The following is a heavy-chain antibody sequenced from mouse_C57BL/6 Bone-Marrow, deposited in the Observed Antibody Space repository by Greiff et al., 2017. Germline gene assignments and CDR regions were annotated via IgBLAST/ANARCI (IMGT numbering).Heavy chain of an antibody. J-gene: IGHJ1*03. CDR2: IRNKANNHAT. D-gene: IGHD1-1*01. CDR3: TRGGSSPWYFDV. Sequence: EVKLMESGGGLVQPGGSMKLSCAASGFTFSDAWMDWVRQSPEKGLEWVAEIRNKANNHATYYAESVKGRFTISRDDSKSSVYLQMNSLRAEDTGIYYCTRGGSSPWYFDVWGTGTTVTVSS. V-gene: IGHV6-6*01. CDR1: GFTFSDAW.